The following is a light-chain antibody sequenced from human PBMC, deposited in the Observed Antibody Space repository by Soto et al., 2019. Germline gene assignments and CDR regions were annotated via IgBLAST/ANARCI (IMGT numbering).Light chain of an antibody. CDR1: QSVSSN. CDR2: GAS. Sequence: EIVMTQSPATLSVSPGERATLSCRASQSVSSNLAWYQQKPGQAPRLLIYGASTRATGVPARFSGSGSGTEFPLPISSLQSEDFAVYYCQQYNNWPGTFGQGTKLEIK. CDR3: QQYNNWPGT. J-gene: IGKJ2*01. V-gene: IGKV3-15*01.